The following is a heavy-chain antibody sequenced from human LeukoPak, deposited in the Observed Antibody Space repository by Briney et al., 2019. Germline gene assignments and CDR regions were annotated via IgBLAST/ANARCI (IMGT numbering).Heavy chain of an antibody. Sequence: ASVKVSCKASGHTFTSYGISWVRQAPGQGLEWMGWISAYNGNTNYAQKLQGRVTMTTDTSTSTAYMELRSLRSDDTAVYYCARDKLGIITIFGVVTLPDYWGQGTLVTVSS. CDR2: ISAYNGNT. CDR1: GHTFTSYG. J-gene: IGHJ4*02. V-gene: IGHV1-18*01. D-gene: IGHD3-3*01. CDR3: ARDKLGIITIFGVVTLPDY.